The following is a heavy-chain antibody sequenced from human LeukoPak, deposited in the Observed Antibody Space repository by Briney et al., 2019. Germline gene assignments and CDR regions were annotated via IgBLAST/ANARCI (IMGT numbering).Heavy chain of an antibody. CDR1: GFTFSSYS. D-gene: IGHD3-10*02. Sequence: GGSLRLSCAASGFTFSSYSMNWVRQAPGKGLEWVSSISSSSSYIYYADSVKGRFTIPRDNAKNSLYLQMNSLRAEDTAVYYCAELGITMIGGVWGKGTTVTISS. CDR2: ISSSSSYI. CDR3: AELGITMIGGV. J-gene: IGHJ6*04. V-gene: IGHV3-21*01.